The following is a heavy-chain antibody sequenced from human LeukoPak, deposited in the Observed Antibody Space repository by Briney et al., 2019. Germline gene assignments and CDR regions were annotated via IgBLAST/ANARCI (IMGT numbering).Heavy chain of an antibody. Sequence: GGSLRLSCAASGFTFSSYEMNWVRQAPGKGLEWVSYISSSGSTIYYADSVKGRFTISRDNAKNSLYLQMNSLRAEDTAVYYCARKGAIVVVPAAFWFDPWGQGTLVTVSS. V-gene: IGHV3-48*03. CDR1: GFTFSSYE. CDR3: ARKGAIVVVPAAFWFDP. J-gene: IGHJ5*02. CDR2: ISSSGSTI. D-gene: IGHD2-2*01.